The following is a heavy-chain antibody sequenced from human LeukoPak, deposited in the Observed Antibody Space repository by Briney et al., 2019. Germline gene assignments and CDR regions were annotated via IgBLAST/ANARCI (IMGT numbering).Heavy chain of an antibody. D-gene: IGHD3-22*01. CDR3: ARLGDPTYYYDSSGYYADY. CDR1: GGSISSSSYY. V-gene: IGHV4-39*01. CDR2: IYYSGST. Sequence: SVTLSLTCTVSGGSISSSSYYWGWIRQPPGKGLEWIGSIYYSGSTYYNPSLKSRVTISVDTSKNQFSLKLSSVTAADTAVYYCARLGDPTYYYDSSGYYADYWGQGTLVTVSS. J-gene: IGHJ4*02.